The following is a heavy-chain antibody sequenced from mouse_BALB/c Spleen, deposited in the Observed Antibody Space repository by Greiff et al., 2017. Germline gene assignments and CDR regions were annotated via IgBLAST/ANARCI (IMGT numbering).Heavy chain of an antibody. CDR2: IYPYNGGT. V-gene: IGHV1S29*02. CDR1: GYTFTDYN. J-gene: IGHJ3*01. CDR3: ARGVYGYLFAY. D-gene: IGHD1-2*01. Sequence: EVQLQQSGPELVKPGASVKISCKASGYTFTDYNMHWVKQSHGKSLEWIGYIYPYNGGTGYNQKFKSKATLTVDNSSSTAYMELRSLTSEDSAVYYCARGVYGYLFAYWGQGTLVTVSA.